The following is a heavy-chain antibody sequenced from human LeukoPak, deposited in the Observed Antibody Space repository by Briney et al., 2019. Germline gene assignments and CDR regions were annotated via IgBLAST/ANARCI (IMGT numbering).Heavy chain of an antibody. Sequence: PGGSLRLSCAASGFTFSSYAMSWVRQAPGKGLEWVSAISGSGGSTYYADSVKGRFTISRDNSKNTLCLQMNSLRAEDTAVYYCAKGVTMIVVVIDYWGQGTLVTVSS. J-gene: IGHJ4*02. V-gene: IGHV3-23*01. CDR1: GFTFSSYA. CDR3: AKGVTMIVVVIDY. D-gene: IGHD3-22*01. CDR2: ISGSGGST.